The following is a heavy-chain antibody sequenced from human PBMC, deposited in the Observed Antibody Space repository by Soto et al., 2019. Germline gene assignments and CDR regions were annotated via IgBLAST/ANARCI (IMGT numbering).Heavy chain of an antibody. V-gene: IGHV3-30-3*01. CDR3: AREVSGWYQYFDY. Sequence: QVQLVESGGGVVQPGGSLRLSCAASGFTFSSNPMHWVRQTPGGGLEWVALISYDGINKHHADSVKGRFTISRDKSRSTLYLQMDSLRTEGTAVYYCAREVSGWYQYFDYWGQGTLVTVSS. D-gene: IGHD6-19*01. J-gene: IGHJ4*02. CDR2: ISYDGINK. CDR1: GFTFSSNP.